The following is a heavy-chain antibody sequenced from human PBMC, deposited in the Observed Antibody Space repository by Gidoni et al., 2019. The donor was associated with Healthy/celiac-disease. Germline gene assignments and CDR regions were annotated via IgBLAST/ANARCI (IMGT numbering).Heavy chain of an antibody. D-gene: IGHD3-22*01. CDR3: ARDGYYYDSSGYYQGRDFDY. J-gene: IGHJ4*02. Sequence: EVQLVESGGGLVQPGGSLRLSCAASGFTFSSYSMHWVRQAPGKGLEWVSYISSSSSTIYYADSVKGRFTISRDNAKNSLYLQMNSLRAEDTAVYYCARDGYYYDSSGYYQGRDFDYWGQGTLVTVSS. V-gene: IGHV3-48*01. CDR1: GFTFSSYS. CDR2: ISSSSSTI.